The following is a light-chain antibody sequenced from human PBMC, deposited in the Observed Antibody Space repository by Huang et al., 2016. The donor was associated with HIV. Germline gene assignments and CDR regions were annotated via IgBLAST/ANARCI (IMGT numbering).Light chain of an antibody. CDR2: GAS. V-gene: IGKV3-20*01. CDR1: QSVSSSY. Sequence: EIVLTQSPGTLSLSPGERATLPCRASQSVSSSYLAWYQQQPGQAPRLLIYGASSRATGIPDRFSGSGSGTDFILTINRLEPEDFAVYYCQQYGSSPMYTFGQGTKVEIK. J-gene: IGKJ2*01. CDR3: QQYGSSPMYT.